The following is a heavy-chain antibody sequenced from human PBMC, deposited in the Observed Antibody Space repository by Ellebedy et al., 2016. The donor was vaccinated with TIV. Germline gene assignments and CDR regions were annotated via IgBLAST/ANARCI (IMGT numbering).Heavy chain of an antibody. D-gene: IGHD3-16*01. CDR1: GFTSSG. V-gene: IGHV3-30*02. CDR2: IRSDGRNK. J-gene: IGHJ6*02. Sequence: PGGSLRLSCAASGFTSSGMHWVRQAPGKGLEWVAFIRSDGRNKYYADSVKGRFTISRDYSENTLDLQMNSLRVEDTALYYCVKGAYPVPTVMAVWGQGTMVIVSS. CDR3: VKGAYPVPTVMAV.